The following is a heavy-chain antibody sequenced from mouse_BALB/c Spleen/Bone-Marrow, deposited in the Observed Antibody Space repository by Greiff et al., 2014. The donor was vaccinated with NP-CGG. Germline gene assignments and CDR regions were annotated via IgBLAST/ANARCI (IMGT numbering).Heavy chain of an antibody. Sequence: VQLQQSGPEPVRPGASVKISCKTSGYTFTEYSMHWVKQSHGKSLEWIGGINPNNGVTSYNQKFKDKATLTVDKSSNTAYMELRSLTSEDPAVYFCARWGWDFATGYWGQGTSVTVSS. CDR2: INPNNGVT. D-gene: IGHD3-3*01. CDR1: GYTFTEYS. V-gene: IGHV1-18*01. J-gene: IGHJ4*01. CDR3: ARWGWDFATGY.